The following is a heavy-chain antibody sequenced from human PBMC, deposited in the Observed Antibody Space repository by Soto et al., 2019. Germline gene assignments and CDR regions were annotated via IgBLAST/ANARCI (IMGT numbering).Heavy chain of an antibody. J-gene: IGHJ2*01. V-gene: IGHV1-69*12. CDR2: IIPIFGTV. D-gene: IGHD5-12*01. CDR1: GGTFSNYP. CDR3: ARGNHRWLQLWYFDL. Sequence: QVQLVQSGAEVKKPGSSVKVSYKASGGTFSNYPISWVRQAPGQGLEWMGGIIPIFGTVNYAQKFQGRVTITADESTSTAYMELSSLRSEDTAVYYCARGNHRWLQLWYFDLWGRGTLVTVSS.